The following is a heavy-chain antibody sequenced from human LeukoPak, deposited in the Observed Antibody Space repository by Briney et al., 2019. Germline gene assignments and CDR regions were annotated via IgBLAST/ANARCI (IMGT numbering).Heavy chain of an antibody. V-gene: IGHV3-21*01. CDR3: VRGGYRGFDYEY. D-gene: IGHD5-12*01. J-gene: IGHJ4*02. CDR2: ISPDSNYK. Sequence: GEPLRLSCAASGFTFSTYNMNWLRLAPGKGLEWVSSISPDSNYKYYVDSVKGRFTISRDNAKSSLYLQMNSLRAEDTAVYYCVRGGYRGFDYEYWGQGTLVTVSS. CDR1: GFTFSTYN.